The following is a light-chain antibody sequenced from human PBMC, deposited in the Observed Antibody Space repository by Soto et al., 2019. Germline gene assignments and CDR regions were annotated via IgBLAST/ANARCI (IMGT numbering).Light chain of an antibody. V-gene: IGKV3-15*01. CDR2: GAS. J-gene: IGKJ2*01. CDR1: QSVGSK. CDR3: QQYNNRPYI. Sequence: EIVMTQSPATLSVSPGERATLSCRASQSVGSKLAWYQQKPGQAPRLLIYGASTRATGIPARFSGSGSGTEFTLTISSLQSEDFAVYYWQQYNNRPYIFGQGTKLEIK.